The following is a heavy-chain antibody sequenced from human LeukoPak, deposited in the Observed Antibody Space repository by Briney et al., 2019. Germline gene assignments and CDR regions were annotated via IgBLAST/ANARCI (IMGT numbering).Heavy chain of an antibody. CDR1: GGPFRSYA. CDR3: AVVVTATTTVGFDY. V-gene: IGHV1-69*13. Sequence: GASVKVSCKASGGPFRSYAISSVRQAPGQGLEWMGGIIPIFGTANYAQKFQGRVTITADESTSTAYMELSSLRSEDTAVYYCAVVVTATTTVGFDYWGQGTLVTVSS. CDR2: IIPIFGTA. D-gene: IGHD2-21*02. J-gene: IGHJ4*02.